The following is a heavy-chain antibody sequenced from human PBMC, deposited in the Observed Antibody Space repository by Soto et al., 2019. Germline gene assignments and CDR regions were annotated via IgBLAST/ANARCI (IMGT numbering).Heavy chain of an antibody. CDR1: GFTFSSYA. CDR2: LYGSGRGI. Sequence: PGGSLRLSCAASGFTFSSYAIIWIRQVPGRGLEWVSGLYGSGRGIHYADSVKGRFTISRDNSAYTVYLQMNNLRVEDTATYYCAKDAVSGDGVWLAHDWGQGTVVTVSS. V-gene: IGHV3-23*01. CDR3: AKDAVSGDGVWLAHD. J-gene: IGHJ4*02. D-gene: IGHD4-17*01.